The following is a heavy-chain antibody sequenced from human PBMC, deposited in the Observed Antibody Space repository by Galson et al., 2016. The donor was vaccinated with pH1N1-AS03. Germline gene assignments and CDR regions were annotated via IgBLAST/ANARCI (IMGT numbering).Heavy chain of an antibody. CDR1: GFTFSSSA. Sequence: SLRLSCAASGFTFSSSAMSWVRQAPGKGLEWVSGISGIGTSTYYAASVKGRFSISRDNARNTLSLQMDGLRAEDTALYYCAKEGDEGAFDCWGQGTLVTVSP. CDR3: AKEGDEGAFDC. J-gene: IGHJ4*02. V-gene: IGHV3-23*01. CDR2: ISGIGTST.